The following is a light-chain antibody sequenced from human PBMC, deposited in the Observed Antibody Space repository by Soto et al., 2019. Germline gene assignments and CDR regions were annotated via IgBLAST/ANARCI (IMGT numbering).Light chain of an antibody. J-gene: IGKJ2*01. CDR1: QSIGTN. Sequence: ETVMTQSPATLSVSPGDRVTLSCRASQSIGTNLLWLQQSPGQPPRLLISGASDRVAGVPDRFSGSGSGTDFTLTISGLQSEDCAVYYCQQYAGWPRTFGRGTKLEIK. CDR3: QQYAGWPRT. V-gene: IGKV3-15*01. CDR2: GAS.